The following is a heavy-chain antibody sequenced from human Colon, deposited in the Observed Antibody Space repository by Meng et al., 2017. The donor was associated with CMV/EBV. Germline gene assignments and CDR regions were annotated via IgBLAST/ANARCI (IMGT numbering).Heavy chain of an antibody. Sequence: GGSLRLSCAASGFTFSTYNMNWVRQAPGKGLEWVSSISSGSSDIYYADSVKGRFTISRDNAKNSLYLQMNSLRGDDTAVYYCASYTWTQLCIWGQGTLVIV. CDR1: GFTFSTYN. V-gene: IGHV3-21*01. D-gene: IGHD5-18*01. CDR3: ASYTWTQLCI. CDR2: ISSGSSDI. J-gene: IGHJ4*02.